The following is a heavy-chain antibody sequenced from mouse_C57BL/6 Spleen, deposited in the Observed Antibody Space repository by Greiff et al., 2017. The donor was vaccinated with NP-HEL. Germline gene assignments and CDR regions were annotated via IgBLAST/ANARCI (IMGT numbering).Heavy chain of an antibody. D-gene: IGHD4-1*01. V-gene: IGHV1-82*01. CDR1: GYAFSSSW. CDR3: ARKTGTFVYFDY. CDR2: IYPGDGDT. Sequence: QVQLRQSGPELVKPGASVKISCKASGYAFSSSWMNWVKQRPGKGLEWIGRIYPGDGDTNYNGKFKGKATLTADKSSSTAYMQLSSLTSEDSAVYFCARKTGTFVYFDYWGQGTTLTVSS. J-gene: IGHJ2*01.